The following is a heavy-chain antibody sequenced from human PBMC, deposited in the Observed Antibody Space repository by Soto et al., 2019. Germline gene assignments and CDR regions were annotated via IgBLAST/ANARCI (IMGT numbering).Heavy chain of an antibody. CDR3: ERHGSN. Sequence: SETLSLTCTVSGVSISNSSYYWGWIRRPPGKGLEWIGTIYYIGINYYNPSFKSRVTISVDTSKNQFSLKLTSVTAADTAVYYCERHGSNCGQGTLVTVSS. CDR2: IYYIGIN. V-gene: IGHV4-39*01. CDR1: GVSISNSSYY. J-gene: IGHJ4*02.